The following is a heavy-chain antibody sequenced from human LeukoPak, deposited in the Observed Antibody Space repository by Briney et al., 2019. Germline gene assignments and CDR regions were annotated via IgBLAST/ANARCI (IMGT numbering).Heavy chain of an antibody. D-gene: IGHD5-18*01. J-gene: IGHJ4*02. CDR1: GYIFTDYY. V-gene: IGHV1-2*06. CDR3: AREDGDGYDY. CDR2: INPNSGDT. Sequence: ASVKVSCKASGYIFTDYYMHWVRQAPGQGLEWMGRINPNSGDTNYAQKFQGRVTMTRDTSVSTAYMDLSRLRSDDTAVYYCAREDGDGYDYWGQGTVVAVSS.